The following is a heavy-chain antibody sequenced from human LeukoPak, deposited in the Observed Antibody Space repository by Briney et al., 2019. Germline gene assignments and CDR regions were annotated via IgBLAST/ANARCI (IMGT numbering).Heavy chain of an antibody. D-gene: IGHD1-26*01. V-gene: IGHV1-69*13. Sequence: ASVKVSCTASGGTFSSYAISWVRQAPGQGLEWMGGIIPIFGTANYAQKFQGRVTITADESTSTAYMELSSLRSEDTAVYYCARVGSIVGATLHEYFQHWGQGTLVTVSS. CDR3: ARVGSIVGATLHEYFQH. J-gene: IGHJ1*01. CDR1: GGTFSSYA. CDR2: IIPIFGTA.